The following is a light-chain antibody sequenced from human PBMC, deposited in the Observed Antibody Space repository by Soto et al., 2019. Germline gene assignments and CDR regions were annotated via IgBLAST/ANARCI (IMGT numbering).Light chain of an antibody. CDR1: SSNIGNNY. V-gene: IGLV1-51*01. Sequence: QSVLTQPPSVPAAPGQKVTISCSGGSSNIGNNYVSWYQQLPGTAPKLLIYDNNKRPSGIPDRFSGSKSGTSATLGITGLQTGDEADYYCGTWDSSLSAFVFGTGTKVTVL. CDR3: GTWDSSLSAFV. J-gene: IGLJ1*01. CDR2: DNN.